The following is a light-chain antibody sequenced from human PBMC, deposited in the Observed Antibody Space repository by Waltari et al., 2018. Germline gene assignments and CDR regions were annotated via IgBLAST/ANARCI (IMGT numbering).Light chain of an antibody. CDR3: CSYAGTNTS. Sequence: QSALTQPASVSGSPGQSITISCTGTSSDVGSYNLVSWYQQHPGKAPKLMICEVSKRPSGVSNRFSGSKSGNTASRTISGLQAEDEANYYCCSYAGTNTSFGGGTKLTVL. V-gene: IGLV2-23*02. CDR1: SSDVGSYNL. J-gene: IGLJ2*01. CDR2: EVS.